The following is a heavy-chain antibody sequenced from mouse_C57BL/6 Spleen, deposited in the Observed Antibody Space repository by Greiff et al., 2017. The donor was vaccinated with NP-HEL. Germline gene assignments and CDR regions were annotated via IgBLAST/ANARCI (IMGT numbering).Heavy chain of an antibody. CDR3: ARSTMVTTRGYYFDY. D-gene: IGHD2-2*01. CDR2: IYPRSGNT. Sequence: QVQLQQSGAELARPGASVKLSCKASGYTFTSYGISWVKQRTGQGLEWIREIYPRSGNTYYNEKFKGKATLTADKSSSTAYMELRSLTSEDSAVYFCARSTMVTTRGYYFDYWGQGTTLTVSS. J-gene: IGHJ2*01. V-gene: IGHV1-81*01. CDR1: GYTFTSYG.